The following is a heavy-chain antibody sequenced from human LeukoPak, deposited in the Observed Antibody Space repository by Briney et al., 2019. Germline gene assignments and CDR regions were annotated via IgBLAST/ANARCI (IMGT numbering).Heavy chain of an antibody. CDR1: GGSISSGGYY. V-gene: IGHV4-31*03. J-gene: IGHJ4*02. D-gene: IGHD3-10*01. CDR2: IYYSGST. CDR3: ARGGPMVRGVGFDY. Sequence: SQTLSLTCTVSGGSISSGGYYWSWIRQHPGKGLEWIGYIYYSGSTYYNPSLKSRVTISVDTSKNRFSLKLSSVTAADTAVYYCARGGPMVRGVGFDYWGQGTLVTVSS.